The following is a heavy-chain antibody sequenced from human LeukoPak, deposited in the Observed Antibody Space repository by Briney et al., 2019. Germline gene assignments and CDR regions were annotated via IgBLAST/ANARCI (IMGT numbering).Heavy chain of an antibody. Sequence: GKSLRLSCAASGFTFSNYAMSWVRQAPGEGLEWVSAISGSGDNKYYADSVRGRFTISRDNSKNTLYLQMNSLRAEDTAVYYCAKDGPLISMVRGRGYFDYWGQGTLVAVSS. J-gene: IGHJ4*02. D-gene: IGHD3-10*01. CDR1: GFTFSNYA. CDR2: ISGSGDNK. CDR3: AKDGPLISMVRGRGYFDY. V-gene: IGHV3-23*01.